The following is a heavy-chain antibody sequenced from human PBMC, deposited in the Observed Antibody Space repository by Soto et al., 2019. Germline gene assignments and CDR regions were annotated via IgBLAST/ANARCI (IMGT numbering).Heavy chain of an antibody. CDR1: GFTFSSYW. D-gene: IGHD2-15*01. V-gene: IGHV3-74*01. CDR2: TNGDGSNT. J-gene: IGHJ6*02. Sequence: EVQLVESGGGLVQPGGSLRLSCAGSGFTFSSYWMHWVRHVPGKGLVWVSRTNGDGSNTGYADSVKGRFTISRDNAENTVYLQMTSLRDEDTAVYYCARGIANVYGTDVWGQGTSVTVSS. CDR3: ARGIANVYGTDV.